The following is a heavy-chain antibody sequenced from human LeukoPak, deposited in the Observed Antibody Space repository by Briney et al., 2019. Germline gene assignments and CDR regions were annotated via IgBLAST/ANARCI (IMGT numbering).Heavy chain of an antibody. V-gene: IGHV1-46*01. D-gene: IGHD2-15*01. J-gene: IGHJ4*02. Sequence: ASVKVSCKASGYTFTGYDMHWVRQAPGQGLEWMGIINPSGGSTSYAQKFQGRVTMTRDMSTSTVYMELSSLRSEDTAVYYCANSCSGGGCYLDYWGQGTLVTVSS. CDR1: GYTFTGYD. CDR2: INPSGGST. CDR3: ANSCSGGGCYLDY.